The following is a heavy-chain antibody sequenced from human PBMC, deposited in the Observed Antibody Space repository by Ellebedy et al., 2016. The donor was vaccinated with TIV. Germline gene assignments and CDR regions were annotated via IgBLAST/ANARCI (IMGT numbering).Heavy chain of an antibody. Sequence: SVKVSXKASGGTFSSYAISWVRQAPGQGLEWMGGIIPIFGTANYAQKFQGRVTITADESTSTAYMELSSLRSEDTAVYYCASRVVVVPAAIGAVEYYYYGMDVWGQGTTVTVSS. CDR2: IIPIFGTA. J-gene: IGHJ6*02. CDR3: ASRVVVVPAAIGAVEYYYYGMDV. CDR1: GGTFSSYA. V-gene: IGHV1-69*13. D-gene: IGHD2-2*01.